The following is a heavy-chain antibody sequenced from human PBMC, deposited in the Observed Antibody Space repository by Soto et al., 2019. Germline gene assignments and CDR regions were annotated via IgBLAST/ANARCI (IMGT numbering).Heavy chain of an antibody. Sequence: EVQLLESGGVLVQPGGSLRLSCAXSGFTFSSYAMSWVRQAPGKGLEWVSAISGSGGSTYYADSVKGRFTISRDNSKNTLYLQMNSLRAEDTAVYYCAKPGSSIAARREVDYWGQGTLVTVSS. V-gene: IGHV3-23*01. CDR2: ISGSGGST. D-gene: IGHD6-6*01. J-gene: IGHJ4*02. CDR1: GFTFSSYA. CDR3: AKPGSSIAARREVDY.